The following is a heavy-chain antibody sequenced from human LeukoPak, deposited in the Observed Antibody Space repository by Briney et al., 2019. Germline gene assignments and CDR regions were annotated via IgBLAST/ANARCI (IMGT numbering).Heavy chain of an antibody. V-gene: IGHV3-23*01. CDR3: ARDRGYCSGGSCYSFLGIDY. CDR1: GFTFSGYG. CDR2: ISGSGGST. D-gene: IGHD2-15*01. J-gene: IGHJ4*02. Sequence: GGSLRLSCAASGFTFSGYGMHWVRQAPGKGLEWVSAISGSGGSTYYADSVKGRFTISRDNSRNTLYLQMNSLRAEDTAVYYCARDRGYCSGGSCYSFLGIDYWGQGTLVTVSS.